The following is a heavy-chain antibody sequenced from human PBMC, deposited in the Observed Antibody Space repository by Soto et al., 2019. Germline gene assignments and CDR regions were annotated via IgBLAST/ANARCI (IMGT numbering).Heavy chain of an antibody. CDR3: AKGFVTQGYFQE. J-gene: IGHJ1*01. Sequence: GGSLRLSCAASEFTVSSNYMTWVRQAPGKGLEWVSAISGGGGTTYYADSVKGRFTISRDNSKNTLYLQMNTLRAEDSAIYYCAKGFVTQGYFQEWGQGTLVTVSS. V-gene: IGHV3-23*01. D-gene: IGHD2-15*01. CDR1: EFTVSSNY. CDR2: ISGGGGTT.